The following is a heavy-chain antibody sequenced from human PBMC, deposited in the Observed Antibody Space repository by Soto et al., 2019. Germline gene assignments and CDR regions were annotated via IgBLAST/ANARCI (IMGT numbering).Heavy chain of an antibody. Sequence: KLRKTLSLTCAVSGGSISSSNWWSWVRQPPGKGLEWIGEIYHSGSTNYNPSLKSRVTISVDKSKNQFSLKLSSVTAADTAVYYCARGTSDFWSGYYGVNWFDPWGQGTLVTVSS. CDR2: IYHSGST. D-gene: IGHD3-3*01. CDR1: GGSISSSNW. CDR3: ARGTSDFWSGYYGVNWFDP. V-gene: IGHV4-4*03. J-gene: IGHJ5*02.